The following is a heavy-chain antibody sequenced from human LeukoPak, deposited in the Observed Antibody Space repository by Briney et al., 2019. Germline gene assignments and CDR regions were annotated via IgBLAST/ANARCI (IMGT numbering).Heavy chain of an antibody. Sequence: SETLSLTCTVSGGSISSYYWSWIRQPPGKGLEWIGYIYYSGSTNYNPSLKSRVTISVDTSKNQFSLKLSSVTAADTVVYYCARGRPPVTLFDYWGQGTLVTVSS. CDR1: GGSISSYY. CDR3: ARGRPPVTLFDY. D-gene: IGHD4-23*01. CDR2: IYYSGST. V-gene: IGHV4-59*01. J-gene: IGHJ4*02.